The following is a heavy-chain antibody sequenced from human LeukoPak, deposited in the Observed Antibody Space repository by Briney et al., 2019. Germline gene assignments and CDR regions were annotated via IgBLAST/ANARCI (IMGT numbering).Heavy chain of an antibody. D-gene: IGHD5-18*01. V-gene: IGHV3-7*01. CDR3: VRDGGRYSYASD. CDR2: IKKDGSEK. Sequence: GGSLRLSCAASGFTFTNYWMSWVRQAPGKGLEWVANIKKDGSEKNYVDSVRGRFTISGDNAENSLHLQMNSLRAEDTAVYYCVRDGGRYSYASDWGQGTMVIVSS. J-gene: IGHJ3*01. CDR1: GFTFTNYW.